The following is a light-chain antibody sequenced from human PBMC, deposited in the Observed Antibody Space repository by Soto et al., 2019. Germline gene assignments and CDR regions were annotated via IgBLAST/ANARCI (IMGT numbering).Light chain of an antibody. Sequence: QSVLTQPPSVSAAPGQKVTISCSGSSSNIGDNFVSWYQHLPGTAPKLLIYDNYKRPSGIPDRFSGSKAGTSATLGITGLQTGDEADYYCGTWDSSRNGYVVFGGGTKLTVL. J-gene: IGLJ2*01. CDR3: GTWDSSRNGYVV. CDR1: SSNIGDNF. CDR2: DNY. V-gene: IGLV1-51*01.